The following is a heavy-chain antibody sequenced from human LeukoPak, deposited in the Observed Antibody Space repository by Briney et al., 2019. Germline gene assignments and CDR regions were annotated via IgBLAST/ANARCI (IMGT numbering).Heavy chain of an antibody. J-gene: IGHJ4*02. CDR3: ACHGTWELLSY. Sequence: GASVKVSCKASGYTFTSYGISWVRQAPGQGLEWMGWISAYNGNTNYAQKLQGRVTMTTDTSTSTAHMELRSLRSDDTAVYYCACHGTWELLSYWGQGTLVTVSS. D-gene: IGHD1-26*01. V-gene: IGHV1-18*01. CDR2: ISAYNGNT. CDR1: GYTFTSYG.